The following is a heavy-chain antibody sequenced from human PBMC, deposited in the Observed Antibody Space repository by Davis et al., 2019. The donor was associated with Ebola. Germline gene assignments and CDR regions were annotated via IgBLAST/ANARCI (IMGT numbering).Heavy chain of an antibody. J-gene: IGHJ4*02. CDR3: ARVGWVGSYSPKFDY. Sequence: PGGSLRLSCAASGFTFSSYWMSWVRQAPGKGLEWVANIKQDGSEKYYVDSVKGRFTISRDNAKNSLYLQMNSLRAEDTAVYYCARVGWVGSYSPKFDYWGQGTLVTVSS. D-gene: IGHD1-26*01. CDR1: GFTFSSYW. CDR2: IKQDGSEK. V-gene: IGHV3-7*01.